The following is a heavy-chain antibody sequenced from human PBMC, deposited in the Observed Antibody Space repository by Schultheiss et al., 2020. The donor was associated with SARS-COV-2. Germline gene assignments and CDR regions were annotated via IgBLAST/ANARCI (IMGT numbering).Heavy chain of an antibody. CDR2: ISNDGTYK. J-gene: IGHJ6*03. CDR3: ARDGGFCSSASCQNRGYFYYMDV. CDR1: GFAFRDYQ. V-gene: IGHV3-30*04. Sequence: GGSLRLSCAASGFAFRDYQMSWIRQAPGRGLEWVALISNDGTYKSYADSVKGRFTISRDSSKNTMFLQMNSLRPEDTAVFYCARDGGFCSSASCQNRGYFYYMDVWGRGTTVTVSS. D-gene: IGHD2-2*01.